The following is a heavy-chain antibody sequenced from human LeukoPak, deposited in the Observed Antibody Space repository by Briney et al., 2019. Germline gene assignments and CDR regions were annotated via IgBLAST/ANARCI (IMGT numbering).Heavy chain of an antibody. CDR1: GDSFFSIYAA. CDR3: ARASFRAFDI. J-gene: IGHJ3*02. CDR2: TYYRSRWSN. V-gene: IGHV6-1*01. Sequence: SQTLSLTCAISGDSFFSIYAAWNWIRQSPSRGLEWLGRTYYRSRWSNDHAVSVKSRITINPDTSKNQFSLQLSSVTPEDTAVYYCARASFRAFDIWGQGTMVAVSS.